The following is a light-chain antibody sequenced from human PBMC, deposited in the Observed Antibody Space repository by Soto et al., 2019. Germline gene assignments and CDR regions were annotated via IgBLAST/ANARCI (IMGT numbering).Light chain of an antibody. Sequence: EVVLTQSPGTLSLSPGDTATLSCRATQSISSGYLAWYQQKPGQAPRLLIYGASSRANGIPDRFSGIGSGADFTLTITGLEPDDFAVYYCQHSGSSTRTFGQGTKVEIK. J-gene: IGKJ1*01. CDR2: GAS. V-gene: IGKV3-20*01. CDR1: QSISSGY. CDR3: QHSGSSTRT.